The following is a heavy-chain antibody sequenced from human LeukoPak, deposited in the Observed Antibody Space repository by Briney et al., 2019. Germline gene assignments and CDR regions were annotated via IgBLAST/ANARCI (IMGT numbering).Heavy chain of an antibody. CDR2: IYHSGST. J-gene: IGHJ4*02. CDR3: ARLGDSSGYYAFDY. D-gene: IGHD3-22*01. Sequence: NPSQTLSLTCAVSGGSISSSNWWSWVRQPPGKGLEWIGEIYHSGSTNYNPSLKSRGTISVDKSKNQFSLKLSSVTGADMALYYCARLGDSSGYYAFDYWGQGTLVTVSS. CDR1: GGSISSSNW. V-gene: IGHV4-4*02.